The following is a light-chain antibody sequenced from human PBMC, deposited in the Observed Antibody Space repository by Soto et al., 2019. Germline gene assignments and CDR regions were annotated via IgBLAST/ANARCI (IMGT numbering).Light chain of an antibody. Sequence: DIQMTQSPSSLSASIGDRVTITCRASQSIFMYLNWDQQKPGKAPNLLIYHSSTLQMGVPSRFSGSGAGTDFTLTISSLQPEDFATYYCQHTYTTPITFGQGTRLEIK. CDR3: QHTYTTPIT. CDR2: HSS. V-gene: IGKV1-39*01. J-gene: IGKJ5*01. CDR1: QSIFMY.